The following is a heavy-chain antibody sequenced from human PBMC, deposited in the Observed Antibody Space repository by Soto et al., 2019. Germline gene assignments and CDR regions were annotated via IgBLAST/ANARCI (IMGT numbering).Heavy chain of an antibody. CDR3: ARGSPKTGEFDY. D-gene: IGHD7-27*01. J-gene: IGHJ4*02. V-gene: IGHV4-39*07. CDR2: IYYSGST. Sequence: SETLSLTCTVSGGSISSSSYYWGWIRQPPGKGLEWIGSIYYSGSTYYNPSLKSRVTISVDTSKNQFSLKLSSVTAADTAVYYCARGSPKTGEFDYWGQGTLVTVSS. CDR1: GGSISSSSYY.